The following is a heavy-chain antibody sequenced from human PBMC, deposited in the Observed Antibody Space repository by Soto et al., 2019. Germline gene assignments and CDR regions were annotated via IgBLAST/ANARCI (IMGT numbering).Heavy chain of an antibody. J-gene: IGHJ4*02. CDR3: ARAGYYDSSGYYSWSYFDY. D-gene: IGHD3-22*01. Sequence: GGSLSLSCAASGFTFNSYAMSWVRQAPGKGLEWVSGISATGIRTYYADSVQGRFTISRDNSKNTLFLQMNSLRAEDTAVYYCARAGYYDSSGYYSWSYFDYWGQGTLVTVSS. CDR2: ISATGIRT. V-gene: IGHV3-23*01. CDR1: GFTFNSYA.